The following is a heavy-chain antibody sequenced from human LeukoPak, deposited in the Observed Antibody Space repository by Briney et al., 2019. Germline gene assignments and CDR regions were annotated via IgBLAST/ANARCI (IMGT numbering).Heavy chain of an antibody. D-gene: IGHD3-10*01. CDR1: GYTFIGYY. CDR2: VNPNSGGT. V-gene: IGHV1-2*02. Sequence: ASVKVSCKASGYTFIGYYVHWVRQAPGQGLEWMGWVNPNSGGTDYAQKFQGRITMTRETSISTAYMELNSLRSDDTAVYYCARGDMVRGLYYMDGWGRGTTVTVSS. CDR3: ARGDMVRGLYYMDG. J-gene: IGHJ6*03.